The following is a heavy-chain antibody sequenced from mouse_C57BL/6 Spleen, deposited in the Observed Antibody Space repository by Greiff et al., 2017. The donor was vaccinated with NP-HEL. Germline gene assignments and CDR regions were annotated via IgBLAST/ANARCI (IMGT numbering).Heavy chain of an antibody. CDR2: IWRGGST. D-gene: IGHD2-5*01. CDR3: AKEDSNSPYYFDY. J-gene: IGHJ2*01. CDR1: GFSLTSYG. Sequence: VKLMESGPGLVQPSQSLSITCTVSGFSLTSYGVHWVRQSPGKGLEWLGVIWRGGSTDYNAAFMSRLSITKDNSKSQVFFKMNSLQADDTAIYYCAKEDSNSPYYFDYWGQGTTLTVSS. V-gene: IGHV2-5*01.